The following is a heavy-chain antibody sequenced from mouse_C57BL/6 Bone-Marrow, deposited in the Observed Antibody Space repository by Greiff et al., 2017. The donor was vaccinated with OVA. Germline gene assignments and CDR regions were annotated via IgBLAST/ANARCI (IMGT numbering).Heavy chain of an antibody. J-gene: IGHJ3*01. Sequence: VKLQESGAELVRPGTSVKVSCKASGYAFTNYLIEWVKQRPGQGLEWIGVINPGSGGTNYNEKFKGKATLTADKSSSTAYMQLSSLTSEDSAVYFCARRGDAYYSNPGAYWGQGTLVTVSA. CDR3: ARRGDAYYSNPGAY. CDR2: INPGSGGT. D-gene: IGHD2-5*01. CDR1: GYAFTNYL. V-gene: IGHV1-54*01.